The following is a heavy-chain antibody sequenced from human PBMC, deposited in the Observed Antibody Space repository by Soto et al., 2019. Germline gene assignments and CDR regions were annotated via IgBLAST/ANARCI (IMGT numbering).Heavy chain of an antibody. CDR2: INWNGGST. CDR3: AREEYSGYEDAFDI. V-gene: IGHV3-20*01. J-gene: IGHJ3*02. CDR1: GFTFDDYG. D-gene: IGHD5-12*01. Sequence: PGGSLRLSCAASGFTFDDYGMSWVRQAPGKGLEWVSGINWNGGSTGYADSVKGRFTISRDNAKNSLYLQMNSLRAEDTALYHCAREEYSGYEDAFDIWGQGTMVTVSS.